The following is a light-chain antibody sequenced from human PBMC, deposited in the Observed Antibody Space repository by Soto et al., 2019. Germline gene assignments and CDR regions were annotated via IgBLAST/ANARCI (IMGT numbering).Light chain of an antibody. CDR3: QQYGSSQS. CDR1: QSVSSSY. V-gene: IGKV3-20*01. Sequence: EIVLTQSPGTLSLSPGERATLSCRASQSVSSSYLAGYQQKPGQAPRLLIYGASSRATGIPDRFSGSGSGTDFTLTISSLQPQEFAVYYCQQYGSSQSFGQGTKVEIK. J-gene: IGKJ1*01. CDR2: GAS.